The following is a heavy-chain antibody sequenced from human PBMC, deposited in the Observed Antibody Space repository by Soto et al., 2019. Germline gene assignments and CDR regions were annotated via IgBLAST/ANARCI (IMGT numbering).Heavy chain of an antibody. V-gene: IGHV4-39*01. CDR3: ARRVKGYCSGGSCLRHYYYYYMDV. J-gene: IGHJ6*03. CDR1: GGSISSSSYY. CDR2: IYYSGST. D-gene: IGHD2-15*01. Sequence: QLQLQESGPGLVKPSETLSLTCTVSGGSISSSSYYWGWIRQPPGKGLEWIGSIYYSGSTYYNPSLKSRVTISVDTSKNQFSLQLSSVTAADTAVYYCARRVKGYCSGGSCLRHYYYYYMDVWGKGTTVTVSS.